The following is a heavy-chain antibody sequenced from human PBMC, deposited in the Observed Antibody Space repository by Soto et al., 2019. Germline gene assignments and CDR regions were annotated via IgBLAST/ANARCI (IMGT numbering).Heavy chain of an antibody. CDR1: GFTFSSYA. Sequence: EVQLLESGGGLVQPGGSLRLSCAASGFTFSSYAMSWVRQAPGKGLQWVSAISGSGGSTYYADSVKGRFTISRDNSKNTLYLQMNSLRAEDTAVYYCAKDRIVVVDAFDIWGQGTMVTVSS. V-gene: IGHV3-23*01. D-gene: IGHD3-22*01. J-gene: IGHJ3*02. CDR2: ISGSGGST. CDR3: AKDRIVVVDAFDI.